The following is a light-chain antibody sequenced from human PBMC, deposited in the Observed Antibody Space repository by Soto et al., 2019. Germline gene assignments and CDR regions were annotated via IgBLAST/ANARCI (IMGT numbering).Light chain of an antibody. CDR2: GAS. CDR3: QQYGSSPYT. Sequence: EIVLTQSPGTLSLSPGERATLSCRASQSVSSSYLAWYQQKPGQAPRLLIYGASSTATGIPDRFSGSASGTEFPLTISRLEPEDFAVYYCQQYGSSPYTFGQGTKLEIK. J-gene: IGKJ2*01. V-gene: IGKV3-20*01. CDR1: QSVSSSY.